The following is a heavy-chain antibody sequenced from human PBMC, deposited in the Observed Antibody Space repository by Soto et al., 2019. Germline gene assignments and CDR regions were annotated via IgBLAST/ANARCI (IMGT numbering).Heavy chain of an antibody. Sequence: GASVKVSCKASGYTFTTYGISWVRQAPGQGLEWMGWISAYNGNTNYAQKLQGRVTITADTSTSTAYMELSSLRSEDTAVYYCARDPRRTSLFSGGSCYTGHYYDMDVWGKGTTVTVSS. D-gene: IGHD2-15*01. CDR1: GYTFTTYG. J-gene: IGHJ6*03. CDR2: ISAYNGNT. CDR3: ARDPRRTSLFSGGSCYTGHYYDMDV. V-gene: IGHV1-18*01.